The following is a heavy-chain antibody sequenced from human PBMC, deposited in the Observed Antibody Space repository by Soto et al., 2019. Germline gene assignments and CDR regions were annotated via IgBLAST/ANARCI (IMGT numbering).Heavy chain of an antibody. CDR2: INPNSGGT. CDR3: ARGNVLRFLEWLSPDAFDI. Sequence: ASVKVSCKASGYTFTDYYMHWVRQAPGQGLEWMGWINPNSGGTNYAQKFQGRVTMTRDTSISTAYMELSRLRSDDTAVYYCARGNVLRFLEWLSPDAFDIWGQGTMVTVSS. V-gene: IGHV1-2*02. J-gene: IGHJ3*02. D-gene: IGHD3-3*01. CDR1: GYTFTDYY.